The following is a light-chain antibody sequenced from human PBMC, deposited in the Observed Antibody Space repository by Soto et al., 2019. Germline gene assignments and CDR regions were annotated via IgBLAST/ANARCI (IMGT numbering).Light chain of an antibody. Sequence: DIQMTQSPSTLSASVGDRVTVTCRASQSISSWLAWYQQKAGKAPKLLIYKASALESGVPSRFSGSGSGTEFTLTISSLEPEDFATYYCQHYNSYSPTFGQGTKVDI. CDR2: KAS. V-gene: IGKV1-5*03. CDR1: QSISSW. J-gene: IGKJ1*01. CDR3: QHYNSYSPT.